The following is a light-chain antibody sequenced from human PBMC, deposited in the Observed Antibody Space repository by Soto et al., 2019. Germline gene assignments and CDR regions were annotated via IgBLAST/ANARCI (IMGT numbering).Light chain of an antibody. CDR2: GAS. CDR3: QQYGSSPKT. Sequence: IVLTQSPGTLSLSPGERATLSCRASQSVSTSSLAWYHQKPGQAPRLLIYGASSRATGIPDRFSGSGSGTDFTLTISRLEPEDFAVYYCQQYGSSPKTFGQGTKVEIK. V-gene: IGKV3-20*01. J-gene: IGKJ1*01. CDR1: QSVSTSS.